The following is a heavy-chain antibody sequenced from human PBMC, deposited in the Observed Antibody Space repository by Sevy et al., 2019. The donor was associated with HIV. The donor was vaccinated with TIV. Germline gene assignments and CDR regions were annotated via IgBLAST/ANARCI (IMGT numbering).Heavy chain of an antibody. CDR2: IRSKANTYAT. D-gene: IGHD3-22*01. CDR1: GFTFSGSA. J-gene: IGHJ3*02. V-gene: IGHV3-73*01. CDR3: TRTKGLYGYYDSSGYQEDDAFDI. Sequence: GGSLRLSCAASGFTFSGSAMHWVRQASGKGLEWVGRIRSKANTYATVYAASLKGRFTISREDSKNTSCLQMNSLKTEDTAVYYCTRTKGLYGYYDSSGYQEDDAFDIWGQGTMVTVSS.